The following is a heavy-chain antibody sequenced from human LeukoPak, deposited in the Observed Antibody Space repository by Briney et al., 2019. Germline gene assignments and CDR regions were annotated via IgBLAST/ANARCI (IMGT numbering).Heavy chain of an antibody. Sequence: PGGSLRLSCAASGFTVSGESMSWVRQAPGKGLEWVSVIYSGGNTYYADSVKGRFTISRDNSKNTMYLQMNSLRAEDTAVYYCARVDSSGYYKNYFDYWGQGTLVTVSS. J-gene: IGHJ4*02. CDR3: ARVDSSGYYKNYFDY. V-gene: IGHV3-53*01. D-gene: IGHD3-22*01. CDR2: IYSGGNT. CDR1: GFTVSGES.